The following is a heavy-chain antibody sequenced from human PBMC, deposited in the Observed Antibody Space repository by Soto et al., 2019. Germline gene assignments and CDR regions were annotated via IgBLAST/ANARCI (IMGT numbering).Heavy chain of an antibody. Sequence: SGGSLRLSCAASGFTFSSFWMSWVRQAPGKGLEWVSTISGSGGSTYYADSVKGRFTISRDNSKNTLYLQMNSLRAEDTAVYYCADYDYIWGSYRPLDYWGQGTLVTVSS. CDR3: ADYDYIWGSYRPLDY. CDR1: GFTFSSFW. CDR2: ISGSGGST. V-gene: IGHV3-23*01. D-gene: IGHD3-16*02. J-gene: IGHJ4*02.